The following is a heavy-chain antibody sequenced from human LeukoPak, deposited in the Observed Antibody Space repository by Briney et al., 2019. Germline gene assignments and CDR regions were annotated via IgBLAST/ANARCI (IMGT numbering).Heavy chain of an antibody. CDR2: IYYSESA. CDR1: GGSISSYY. Sequence: SETLSLTCTVSGGSISSYYWSWIRQPPGKGLEWIGYIYYSESANYNPSLKSRVTISVDTSKNQFSLNLSSVTAADTAVYYCARRGGSPLGAFDIWGQGTKVTVSS. V-gene: IGHV4-59*01. CDR3: ARRGGSPLGAFDI. J-gene: IGHJ3*02. D-gene: IGHD1-26*01.